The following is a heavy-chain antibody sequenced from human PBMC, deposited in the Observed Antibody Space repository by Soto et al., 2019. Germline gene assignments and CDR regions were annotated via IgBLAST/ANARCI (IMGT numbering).Heavy chain of an antibody. J-gene: IGHJ6*02. V-gene: IGHV1-8*01. Sequence: ASVKVSCKASGYTFTSYDINWVRQATGQGLEWMGWMNPNSGNTGYAQKFQGRVTMTRNTFISTAYMELSSLRSEDTAVYYCARDARELLWFGECGGTCYYYYGMDVWGQGTTVTVSS. CDR3: ARDARELLWFGECGGTCYYYYGMDV. D-gene: IGHD3-10*01. CDR2: MNPNSGNT. CDR1: GYTFTSYD.